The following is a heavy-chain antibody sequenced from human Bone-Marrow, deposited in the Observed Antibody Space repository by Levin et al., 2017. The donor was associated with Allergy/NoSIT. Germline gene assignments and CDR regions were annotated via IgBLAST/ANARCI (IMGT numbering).Heavy chain of an antibody. CDR2: ITSSSSYI. Sequence: NPGGSLRLSCAASGFTFSIYSMNWVRQAPGKGLNWVSSITSSSSYIYYADSVKGRFTITRDNAKNSLYLQMSSLRVEDTAVYYCARGLEYSGLPWGQGTLVTVS. V-gene: IGHV3-21*01. D-gene: IGHD5-12*01. CDR1: GFTFSIYS. J-gene: IGHJ5*02. CDR3: ARGLEYSGLP.